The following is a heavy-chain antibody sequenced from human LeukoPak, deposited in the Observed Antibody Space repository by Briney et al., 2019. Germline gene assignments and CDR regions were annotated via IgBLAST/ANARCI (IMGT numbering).Heavy chain of an antibody. J-gene: IGHJ3*02. CDR3: AGDGSGSFLGNSLDI. V-gene: IGHV1-18*01. D-gene: IGHD1-26*01. Sequence: GASVKVSCKSSGYTFKSYGISWVRQAPGQGLEWMGWINSYNGITRFAQSLQDRVTMTTDTFTDTAYMELRSLRFDDTAVYYCAGDGSGSFLGNSLDIWGQGTTVIVSS. CDR1: GYTFKSYG. CDR2: INSYNGIT.